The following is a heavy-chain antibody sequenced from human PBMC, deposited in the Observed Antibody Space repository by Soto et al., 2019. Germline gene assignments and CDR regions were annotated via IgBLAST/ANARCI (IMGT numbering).Heavy chain of an antibody. Sequence: QVQLVESGGGVVQSGRSLRLSCAASGFTFSRYDMHWVRQAPGKGLQWVAIMPDDGSNKYYADSVKGRLTISRDNSKNTLYLQMNSLSPEDTAVYYCAKNSDYSGFDYWGQGTLVTVSS. CDR3: AKNSDYSGFDY. D-gene: IGHD1-26*01. J-gene: IGHJ4*02. V-gene: IGHV3-30*18. CDR2: MPDDGSNK. CDR1: GFTFSRYD.